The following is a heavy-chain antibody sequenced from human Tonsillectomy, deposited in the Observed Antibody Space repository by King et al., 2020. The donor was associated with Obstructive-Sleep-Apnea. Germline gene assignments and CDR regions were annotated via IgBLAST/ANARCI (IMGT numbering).Heavy chain of an antibody. CDR3: ASEEWGSMVRGARYYYYGMDV. D-gene: IGHD3-10*01. CDR1: GFTFSSYG. Sequence: QLVQSGGGVVQPGRSLRLSCAASGFTFSSYGMHWVRQAPVKGLEWGAVILYDGSNKYYADSVKGRFTISRDNSKNPLYLQMNSLRAEDTAVYYCASEEWGSMVRGARYYYYGMDVWGQGTTVTVSS. J-gene: IGHJ6*02. V-gene: IGHV3-33*01. CDR2: ILYDGSNK.